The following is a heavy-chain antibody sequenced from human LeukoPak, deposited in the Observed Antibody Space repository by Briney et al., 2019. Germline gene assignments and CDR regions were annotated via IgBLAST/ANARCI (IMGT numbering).Heavy chain of an antibody. CDR3: AKGRYSGSYYNWFDP. CDR2: ISGSGGST. V-gene: IGHV3-23*01. Sequence: GGSLRLSCAASRFTLSSYVMSWVRQAPGKGVEWVSAISGSGGSTYYADSVKGRFTISRDTSKNTLYLQMNSLRAEDTAVYYCAKGRYSGSYYNWFDPWGQGTLVTVSS. CDR1: RFTLSSYV. D-gene: IGHD1-26*01. J-gene: IGHJ5*02.